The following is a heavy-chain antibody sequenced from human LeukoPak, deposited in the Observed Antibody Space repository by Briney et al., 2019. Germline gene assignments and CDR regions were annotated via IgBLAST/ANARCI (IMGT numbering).Heavy chain of an antibody. Sequence: SETLSLTCTVSGGSISSGSYYWSWIRQPAGKGLEWIGRIYTSGSTNYSPSLKSRVTISVDTSKNQFSLKLSSMTAADTAVYYCARVDYSNQDYWGQGTLVTVSS. J-gene: IGHJ4*02. V-gene: IGHV4-61*02. D-gene: IGHD4-11*01. CDR2: IYTSGST. CDR3: ARVDYSNQDY. CDR1: GGSISSGSYY.